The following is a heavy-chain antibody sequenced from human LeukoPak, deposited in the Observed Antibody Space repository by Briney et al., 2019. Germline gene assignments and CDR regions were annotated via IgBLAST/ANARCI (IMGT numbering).Heavy chain of an antibody. Sequence: GGSLRLSCAASGFTFSSYAMDWVRQAPGKGLEWVSAISSSGDTIFYADPVKGRFTVSRDNSKNTLYLQMNSLRVEDTAVYFCAKADPGTGAFDYWGQGSLVTVSS. CDR3: AKADPGTGAFDY. J-gene: IGHJ4*02. D-gene: IGHD1-1*01. CDR1: GFTFSSYA. CDR2: ISSSGDTI. V-gene: IGHV3-23*01.